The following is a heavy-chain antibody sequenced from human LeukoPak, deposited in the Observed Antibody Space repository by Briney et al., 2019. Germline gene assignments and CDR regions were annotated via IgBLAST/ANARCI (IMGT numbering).Heavy chain of an antibody. CDR1: GFTFTSYI. J-gene: IGHJ4*02. Sequence: GGSLRLSCAASGFTFTSYIMNWVRQAPGKGLEWVSCITSSSSYTYYADSVKGRFTISRDNAKNSLYLQMNSLRAEDTAVYYCARVWGQLVDFWGQGTLLTVSS. V-gene: IGHV3-21*01. CDR2: ITSSSSYT. CDR3: ARVWGQLVDF. D-gene: IGHD6-13*01.